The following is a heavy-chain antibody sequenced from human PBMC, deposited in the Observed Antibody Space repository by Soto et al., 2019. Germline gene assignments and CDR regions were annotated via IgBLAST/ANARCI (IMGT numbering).Heavy chain of an antibody. V-gene: IGHV1-69*12. Sequence: QVQLVQSGAEVRQPASSVKVSCKTSGGTFSSYAISWVRQAPGQGLEWMGGIVPIVGTTTYAQKFQGRVTITADEATSTGYMELSSLRSEDTAVYYCVRVVAIPGYPFHWGQGSLVTVSS. CDR1: GGTFSSYA. CDR3: VRVVAIPGYPFH. D-gene: IGHD5-12*01. CDR2: IVPIVGTT. J-gene: IGHJ4*02.